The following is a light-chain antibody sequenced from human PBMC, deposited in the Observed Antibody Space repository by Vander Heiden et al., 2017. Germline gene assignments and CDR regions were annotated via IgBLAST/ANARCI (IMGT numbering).Light chain of an antibody. CDR1: QSISTW. J-gene: IGKJ1*01. Sequence: DIQMTQSPSTLSASVGDRVTITCRATQSISTWLAWYQQKPGKAPKILIYDVSSLETGVPSRFSGSGSGTEFTLTISSLQPDDFATYYCQQDNTSPWTFGKGKKGE. CDR2: DVS. V-gene: IGKV1-5*01. CDR3: QQDNTSPWT.